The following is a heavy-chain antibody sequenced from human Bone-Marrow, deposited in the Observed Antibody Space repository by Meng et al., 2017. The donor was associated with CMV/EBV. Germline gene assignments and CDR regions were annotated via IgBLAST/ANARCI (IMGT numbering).Heavy chain of an antibody. CDR2: MNPNSGNT. J-gene: IGHJ6*02. CDR1: GYTFTSYD. D-gene: IGHD4-11*01. V-gene: IGHV1-8*01. Sequence: ASVKVSCKASGYTFTSYDINWVRQATGQGLEWMGWMNPNSGNTGYAQKFQGRVTITTDESTSTAYMELSSLRSEDTAVYYCASANDYINYYGMDVWGQGTTVTVSS. CDR3: ASANDYINYYGMDV.